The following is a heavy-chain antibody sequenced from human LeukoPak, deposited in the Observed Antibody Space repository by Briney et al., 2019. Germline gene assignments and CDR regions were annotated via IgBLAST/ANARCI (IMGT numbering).Heavy chain of an antibody. Sequence: GGSLRLSCAASGFTFSSYGMHWVRQAPGKGLEWVAVISYDGSNKYYADSVKGRFTISRDNSKNTLYLQMNSLRAEDTAVYNCAKGDSSGVTFDYWGQGTLVTVSS. D-gene: IGHD3-22*01. CDR1: GFTFSSYG. CDR2: ISYDGSNK. CDR3: AKGDSSGVTFDY. J-gene: IGHJ4*02. V-gene: IGHV3-30*18.